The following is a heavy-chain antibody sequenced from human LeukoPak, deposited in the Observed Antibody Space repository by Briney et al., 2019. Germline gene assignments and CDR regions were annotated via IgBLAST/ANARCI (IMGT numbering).Heavy chain of an antibody. CDR1: GLTFSNYW. V-gene: IGHV3-7*01. D-gene: IGHD3-10*01. CDR3: ASTGSG. CDR2: IKQDGSEK. Sequence: GGSLRLSCAASGLTFSNYWMSWVRQAPGKGLEWVANIKQDGSEKYYVDSVKGRFTISRDSAKNSVYLQMNSLRGEDTAVYYCASTGSGWGQGTLVTVSS. J-gene: IGHJ4*02.